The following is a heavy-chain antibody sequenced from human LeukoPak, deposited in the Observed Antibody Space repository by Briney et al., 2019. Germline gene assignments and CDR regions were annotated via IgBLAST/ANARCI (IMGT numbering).Heavy chain of an antibody. CDR3: ARWRGGMGLLNPPYFDY. CDR2: ISSSSSYI. D-gene: IGHD3-3*01. V-gene: IGHV3-21*01. J-gene: IGHJ4*02. Sequence: GGSLRLSCAASGFTFSSYSMNWVRQAPGKGLEWVSSISSSSSYIYYADSVKGRFTISRDNAKNSLYLQMSSLRVEDTAVYYCARWRGGMGLLNPPYFDYWGLGTLVTVSS. CDR1: GFTFSSYS.